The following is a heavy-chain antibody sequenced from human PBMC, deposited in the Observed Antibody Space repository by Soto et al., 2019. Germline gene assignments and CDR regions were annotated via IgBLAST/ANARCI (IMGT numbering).Heavy chain of an antibody. D-gene: IGHD6-6*01. J-gene: IGHJ6*03. V-gene: IGHV3-23*01. CDR1: GFTFSSYA. CDR3: ARHSQGGSSSHSTYYYYYYMDV. Sequence: GGSLRLSCAASGFTFSSYAMSWVRQAPGKGLEWVSAISGSGGSTYYADSVKGRFTISRDNSKNTLYLQMNSLRAEDTAVYYCARHSQGGSSSHSTYYYYYYMDVWGKGTTVTVSS. CDR2: ISGSGGST.